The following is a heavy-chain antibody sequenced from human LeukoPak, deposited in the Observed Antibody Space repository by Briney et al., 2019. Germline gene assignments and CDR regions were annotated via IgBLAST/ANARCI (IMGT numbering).Heavy chain of an antibody. CDR1: GGSISSYY. J-gene: IGHJ4*02. CDR2: IYYSGST. D-gene: IGHD3-10*01. Sequence: PSETLSLTCSVSGGSISSYYWSWIRQPPGKGLELIGYIYYSGSTNYNPSLKSRINISVDTSKNQFSLKLSSVTAADTAVYYCARKIGGSGSYYYYWGQGTLVTVSS. CDR3: ARKIGGSGSYYYY. V-gene: IGHV4-59*12.